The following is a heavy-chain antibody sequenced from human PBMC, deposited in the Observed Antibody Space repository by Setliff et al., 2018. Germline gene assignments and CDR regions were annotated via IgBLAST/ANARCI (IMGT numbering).Heavy chain of an antibody. CDR1: GGSISYNY. D-gene: IGHD6-6*01. J-gene: IGHJ4*02. Sequence: PSETLSLTCTVSGGSISYNYWSWIRQSAGKGLECIGRIYTDGSTKYNPSLNSRVTLSIDTSKNQFSLTVTSVTAADTAMYYCARGRNVAARLLDSWGQGTLVTVSS. CDR2: IYTDGST. CDR3: ARGRNVAARLLDS. V-gene: IGHV4-4*07.